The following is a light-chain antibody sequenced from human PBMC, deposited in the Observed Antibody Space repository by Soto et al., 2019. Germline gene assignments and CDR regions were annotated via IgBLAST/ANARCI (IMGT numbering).Light chain of an antibody. CDR3: CSYAGSSTFVV. CDR2: EGT. CDR1: SSDVGSHNL. J-gene: IGLJ2*01. Sequence: QSALTQPASVSGSPGQSITISCTGSSSDVGSHNLVSWYQQHPGKAPKLMIHEGTKRPSGVSNRFSGSKSGDTASLTISGLQADDEADYYCCSYAGSSTFVVFGGGTKLTVL. V-gene: IGLV2-23*01.